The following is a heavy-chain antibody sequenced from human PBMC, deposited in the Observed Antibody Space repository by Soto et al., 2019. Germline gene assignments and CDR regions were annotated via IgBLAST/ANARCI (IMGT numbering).Heavy chain of an antibody. V-gene: IGHV3-30*03. CDR1: GFTFSSYA. D-gene: IGHD6-6*01. Sequence: VQLVESGGGVVQPGKSLRLSCAASGFTFSSYAMHWACQAPGKGLEWVTVISIRGGDEYYAESVRGRFTISRDDSKNTLYLQMDSLRVEDTAVDYCARGTIVARQHLDYWGQGTLVTISS. J-gene: IGHJ4*02. CDR2: ISIRGGDE. CDR3: ARGTIVARQHLDY.